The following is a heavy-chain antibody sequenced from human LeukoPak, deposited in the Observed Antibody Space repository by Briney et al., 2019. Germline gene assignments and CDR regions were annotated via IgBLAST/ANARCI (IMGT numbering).Heavy chain of an antibody. CDR1: GFTFSSYA. CDR2: ISGSGGST. J-gene: IGHJ4*02. D-gene: IGHD2-2*01. V-gene: IGHV3-23*01. Sequence: HSGGSLRLSCAASGFTFSSYAMTWVRQAPGKGLEWVSAISGSGGSTYYTDSVKGRFTISRDNSKNTLYLQMNSLRAEDTAVYYCAKGDLGYCSSTNCNDYWGQGTLVTISS. CDR3: AKGDLGYCSSTNCNDY.